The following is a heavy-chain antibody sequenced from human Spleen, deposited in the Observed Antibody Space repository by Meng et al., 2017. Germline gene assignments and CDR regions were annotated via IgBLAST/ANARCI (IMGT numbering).Heavy chain of an antibody. V-gene: IGHV3-7*01. J-gene: IGHJ4*02. CDR1: GFTFSSYW. Sequence: GESLKISCAASGFTFSSYWMSWVRQAPGKGLEWVANIKQDGSEKYYVDSVKGRITISRDNAKNSLYLQMNSLRAEDTAVYYCARGTQFKMFKYHGSGPWDYWGQGTLVTVSS. CDR3: ARGTQFKMFKYHGSGPWDY. CDR2: IKQDGSEK. D-gene: IGHD3-10*01.